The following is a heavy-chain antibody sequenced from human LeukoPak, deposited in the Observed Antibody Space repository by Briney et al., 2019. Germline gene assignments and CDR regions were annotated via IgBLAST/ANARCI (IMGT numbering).Heavy chain of an antibody. CDR1: GYTFTIYG. J-gene: IGHJ4*02. D-gene: IGHD3-22*01. CDR2: ISANNGNT. Sequence: ASVKVSCKASGYTFTIYGISWVRQAPGQGLEWMGWISANNGNTNYAQKLQGRVTMTTDTSTSTAYMELRSLRSDDTAVYYCASEDPYYYDSSGYPNFDYGGQGTLVTVSS. V-gene: IGHV1-18*01. CDR3: ASEDPYYYDSSGYPNFDY.